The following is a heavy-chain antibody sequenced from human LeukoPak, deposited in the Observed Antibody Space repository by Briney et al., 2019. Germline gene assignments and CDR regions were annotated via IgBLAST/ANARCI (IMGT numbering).Heavy chain of an antibody. CDR2: IRSNGDTA. D-gene: IGHD1-1*01. J-gene: IGHJ4*02. CDR3: AIGQELDDGVFDS. CDR1: GFTFSRIA. Sequence: GGSLRLSCAASGFTFSRIAMTWVRQAPGKGLEWVSTIRSNGDTAYNADSVRGRFAISRDNSKNALFLQMNSLRVEDTAIYYCAIGQELDDGVFDSWGQGTLVTVSS. V-gene: IGHV3-23*01.